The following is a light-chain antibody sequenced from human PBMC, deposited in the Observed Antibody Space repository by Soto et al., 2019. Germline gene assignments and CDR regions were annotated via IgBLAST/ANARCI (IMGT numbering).Light chain of an antibody. CDR1: QRIISW. CDR3: QQYNKYPLT. J-gene: IGKJ1*01. CDR2: DAS. V-gene: IGKV1-5*01. Sequence: DIQMTQSPSTLSASVGDRVTITCRASQRIISWLAWYQQKPGEAPNLLIYDASSLKSGVPSRFSGSGSGTEFTLTISSRQPDDFANYYCQQYNKYPLTFGQGTKVEIK.